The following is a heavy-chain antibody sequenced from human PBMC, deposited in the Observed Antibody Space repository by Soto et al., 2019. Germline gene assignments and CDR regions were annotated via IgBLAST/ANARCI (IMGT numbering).Heavy chain of an antibody. CDR3: ARAQAYTIFGVVIKYGMDV. Sequence: QVQLVQSGAEVKKPGSSVKVSCKASGGTFSSYAISWVRQAPGQGLEWMGGIIPIFGTADYAQKFQGRVTITVEESTGTAYMELSSLRSEDTAVYYCARAQAYTIFGVVIKYGMDVWGQGTTVTVSS. V-gene: IGHV1-69*01. D-gene: IGHD3-3*01. CDR1: GGTFSSYA. CDR2: IIPIFGTA. J-gene: IGHJ6*02.